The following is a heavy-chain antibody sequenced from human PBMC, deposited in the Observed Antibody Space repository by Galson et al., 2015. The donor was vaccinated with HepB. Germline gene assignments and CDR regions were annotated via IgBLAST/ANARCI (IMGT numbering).Heavy chain of an antibody. V-gene: IGHV3-21*01. J-gene: IGHJ4*02. Sequence: SLRLSCAASGFTFSSYSMNWVRQAPGKGLEWVSSISSSSSYIYYADSVKGRFTISRDNAKNSLYLQMNSLRAEDTAVYYCARHIGGWSYGAIDYWGQGTLVTVSS. D-gene: IGHD4/OR15-4a*01. CDR3: ARHIGGWSYGAIDY. CDR2: ISSSSSYI. CDR1: GFTFSSYS.